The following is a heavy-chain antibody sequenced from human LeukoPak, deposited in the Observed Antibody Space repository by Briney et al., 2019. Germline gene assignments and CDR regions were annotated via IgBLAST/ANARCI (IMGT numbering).Heavy chain of an antibody. V-gene: IGHV4-38-2*02. Sequence: SETLSLTCTVSGYSINSGYYWGWIRQPPGKGLEWIGRIYHSGSTYYNPSLKSRVPISVDTSKNQFSLKLSSVTAADTAVYYCASRKTKLGYCSSTSCYGYYYYGMDVWGQGTTVTVSS. CDR3: ASRKTKLGYCSSTSCYGYYYYGMDV. J-gene: IGHJ6*02. D-gene: IGHD2-2*01. CDR2: IYHSGST. CDR1: GYSINSGYY.